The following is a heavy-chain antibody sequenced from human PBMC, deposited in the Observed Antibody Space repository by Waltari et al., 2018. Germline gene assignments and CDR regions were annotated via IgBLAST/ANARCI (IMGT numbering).Heavy chain of an antibody. J-gene: IGHJ6*02. CDR1: GGTFSSYA. CDR2: INPNSGGT. V-gene: IGHV1-2*06. D-gene: IGHD4-17*01. Sequence: QVQLVQSGAEVKKPGSSVKVSCKASGGTFSSYAISWVRQAPGQGLEWMGRINPNSGGTNYAQKFQGRVTMTRDTSISTAYMELSRLRSDDTAVYYCARCGDYEYYGMDVWGQGTTVTVSS. CDR3: ARCGDYEYYGMDV.